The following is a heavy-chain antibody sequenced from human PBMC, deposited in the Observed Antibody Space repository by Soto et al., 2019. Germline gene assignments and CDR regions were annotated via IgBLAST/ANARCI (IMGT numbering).Heavy chain of an antibody. V-gene: IGHV1-18*01. CDR1: GYTFINYG. J-gene: IGHJ5*02. CDR2: ISTYNGDT. Sequence: ASVKVSCEASGYTFINYGIAWVRQVPGQGLEWMGWISTYNGDTDYGQKFQGRVTMTTDTSTNTAYMDLSSLRSDDTAVYYCARTFYSDRPYNWFGPWGQGTRVTVSS. D-gene: IGHD4-4*01. CDR3: ARTFYSDRPYNWFGP.